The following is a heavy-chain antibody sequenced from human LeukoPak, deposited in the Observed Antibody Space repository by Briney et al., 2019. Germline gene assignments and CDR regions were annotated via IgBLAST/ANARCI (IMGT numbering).Heavy chain of an antibody. CDR1: GFTFSSYG. CDR3: VTSWGFGEPPADY. CDR2: ISGSGGST. D-gene: IGHD3-10*01. V-gene: IGHV3-23*01. J-gene: IGHJ4*02. Sequence: GGSLRLSCAASGFTFSSYGMSWVRQAPGKGLEWASAISGSGGSTYYADSVKGRFTISRDNSKNTLYLQMNSLRAEDTAVYYCVTSWGFGEPPADYWGQGTLVTVSS.